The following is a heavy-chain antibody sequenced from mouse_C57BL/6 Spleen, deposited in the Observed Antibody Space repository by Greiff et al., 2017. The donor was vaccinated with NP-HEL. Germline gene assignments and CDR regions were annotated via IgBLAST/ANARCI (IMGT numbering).Heavy chain of an antibody. V-gene: IGHV1-64*01. J-gene: IGHJ3*01. Sequence: QVQLQQPGAELVKPGASVKLSCKASGYTFTSYWMHWVKQRPGQGLEWIGMIHPNSGSTNYNEKFKSKATLTVDKSSSTAYMQLSSLTSEDSAVYYCATIYYYGEGFAYWGQGTLVTVSA. CDR3: ATIYYYGEGFAY. CDR1: GYTFTSYW. CDR2: IHPNSGST. D-gene: IGHD1-1*01.